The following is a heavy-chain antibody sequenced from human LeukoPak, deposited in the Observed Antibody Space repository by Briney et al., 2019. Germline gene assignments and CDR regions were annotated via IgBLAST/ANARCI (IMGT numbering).Heavy chain of an antibody. CDR1: GFTFSSYG. D-gene: IGHD3-10*01. Sequence: PGRSLRLSCAASGFTFSSYGMHWVRQAPGKGLEWVAVISYDGSNKYYADSVKGRFTISRDNSKNTLYLQMNSLRAEDTAVYYCASAPDYYGSGSYFDYWGQGTLVTVSS. CDR3: ASAPDYYGSGSYFDY. J-gene: IGHJ4*02. CDR2: ISYDGSNK. V-gene: IGHV3-30*03.